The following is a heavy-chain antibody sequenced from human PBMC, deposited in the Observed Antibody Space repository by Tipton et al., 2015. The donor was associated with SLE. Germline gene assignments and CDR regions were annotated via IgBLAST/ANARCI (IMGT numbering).Heavy chain of an antibody. J-gene: IGHJ1*01. CDR2: IYDRGST. D-gene: IGHD6-6*01. Sequence: TLSLTCTVSGGSVSSPIDYWSWIRQSPGKGLEWIGSIYDRGSTNYNPSLKSRVTISVDTSKNQFSLKLTSVTAADTAVYYCARLVFGSSSRFFQHWGQGTLVTVSS. CDR3: ARLVFGSSSRFFQH. CDR1: GGSVSSPIDY. V-gene: IGHV4-61*01.